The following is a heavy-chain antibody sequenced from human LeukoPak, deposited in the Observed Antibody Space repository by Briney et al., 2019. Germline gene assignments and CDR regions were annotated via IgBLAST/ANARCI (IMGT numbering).Heavy chain of an antibody. D-gene: IGHD5-12*01. J-gene: IGHJ4*02. V-gene: IGHV3-49*04. CDR2: IRSKAYGGTT. CDR1: GFTFGDYA. CDR3: TRDDIVAATDY. Sequence: PGRSLRLSCTASGFTFGDYAMSWVRQAPGKGLEWVGFIRSKAYGGTTEYAASVKGRFTISRDDSKSIAYLRMNSLKTEDTAVYYCTRDDIVAATDYWGQGTLVTVSS.